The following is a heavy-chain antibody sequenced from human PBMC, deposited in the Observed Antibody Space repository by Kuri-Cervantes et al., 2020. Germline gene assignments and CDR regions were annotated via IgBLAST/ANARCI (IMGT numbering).Heavy chain of an antibody. Sequence: SETLSLTCTVSGGSVSSGSYYWGWIRQPPGKGLEWIGSIYYSGSTYYNPSLKSRVTISVDTSKNQFSLKLSSVTAADTAVYYCASYGDLHYFDYWGQGTLVTVSS. V-gene: IGHV4-39*01. CDR2: IYYSGST. CDR1: GGSVSSGSYY. J-gene: IGHJ4*02. CDR3: ASYGDLHYFDY. D-gene: IGHD4-17*01.